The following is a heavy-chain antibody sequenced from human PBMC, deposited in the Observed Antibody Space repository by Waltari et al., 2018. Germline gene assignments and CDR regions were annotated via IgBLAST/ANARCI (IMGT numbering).Heavy chain of an antibody. Sequence: QVQLVQSGAEVKKPGASVTVSCKTSGYAFTSYYMHWVRQAPGQGLEWMGWINPNSGGTNYAQKYQGRITMTRDTSISTVYMELSRLISNDTAVYYCARSYQSGSYSDYWGQGTPVTVSS. V-gene: IGHV1-2*02. J-gene: IGHJ4*02. CDR3: ARSYQSGSYSDY. CDR2: INPNSGGT. CDR1: GYAFTSYY. D-gene: IGHD1-26*01.